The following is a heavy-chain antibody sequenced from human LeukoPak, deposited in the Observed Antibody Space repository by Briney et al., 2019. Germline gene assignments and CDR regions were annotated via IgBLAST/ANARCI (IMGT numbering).Heavy chain of an antibody. CDR2: INPYNGNT. D-gene: IGHD3-10*01. Sequence: ASVKVSCKASGYTFASYGISWVRQAPGQGLEWMGWINPYNGNTDYAEKFQGRVTMTRDTSISTAYMELSRLRSDDTAVYYCARDLAKFDDYYGSAEAFDIWGQGTMVTVSS. CDR3: ARDLAKFDDYYGSAEAFDI. CDR1: GYTFASYG. J-gene: IGHJ3*02. V-gene: IGHV1-18*01.